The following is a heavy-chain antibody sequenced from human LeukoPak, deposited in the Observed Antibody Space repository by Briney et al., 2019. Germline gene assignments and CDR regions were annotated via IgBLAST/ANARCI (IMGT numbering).Heavy chain of an antibody. V-gene: IGHV3-7*01. CDR2: IKQDGSEK. D-gene: IGHD6-19*01. CDR1: GFTFSSYW. CDR3: ARDMAAVAGPFDY. Sequence: PGGSLRLSCAASGFTFSSYWMSWVRQAPGKGLEWVANIKQDGSEKYYVDSVKGRFTISRDNAKNSLYLQMNSLRAEDAAVYYCARDMAAVAGPFDYWGQGTLVTVSS. J-gene: IGHJ4*02.